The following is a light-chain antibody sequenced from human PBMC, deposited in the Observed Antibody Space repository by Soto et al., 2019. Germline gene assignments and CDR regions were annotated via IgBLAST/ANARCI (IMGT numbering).Light chain of an antibody. J-gene: IGKJ1*01. V-gene: IGKV3-20*01. CDR3: QQYDSPIWT. Sequence: ENVLTQSPGTLSLSPGERATLSCRASQSVGSSYLAWYQQKPGQAPRLLIYSTSSRATDIPDRFSGSGSGTDFTLTISRLEPEDFAVNYCQQYDSPIWTFGQGTKVEIK. CDR1: QSVGSSY. CDR2: STS.